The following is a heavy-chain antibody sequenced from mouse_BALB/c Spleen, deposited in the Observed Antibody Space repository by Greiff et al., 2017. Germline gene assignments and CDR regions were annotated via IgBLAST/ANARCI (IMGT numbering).Heavy chain of an antibody. CDR1: GFTFTDYY. CDR3: ARDIGYGNFDY. V-gene: IGHV7-3*02. D-gene: IGHD2-10*02. Sequence: VQGVESGGGLVQPGGSLRPSCSTSGFTFTDYYMSWVRQPPGKALEWLGFIRNKANGYTTEYSASVKGRFTISRDNSQSILYLQMNTLRAEDSATYYCARDIGYGNFDYWGQGTTLTVSS. J-gene: IGHJ2*01. CDR2: IRNKANGYTT.